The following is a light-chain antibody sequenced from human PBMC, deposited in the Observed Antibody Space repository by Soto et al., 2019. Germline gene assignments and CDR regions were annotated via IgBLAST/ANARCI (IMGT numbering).Light chain of an antibody. CDR1: QSVNNNY. Sequence: EMVLMQSPGTLSLSPGEGATLSCRASQSVNNNYLAWYQQRPGQAPTVLIFDTSRRATGVPDRFSGSGSGTDFTLRISRVEPDDFAVYYCQQYGISQFTFGPGTKVNIK. CDR2: DTS. J-gene: IGKJ3*01. V-gene: IGKV3-20*01. CDR3: QQYGISQFT.